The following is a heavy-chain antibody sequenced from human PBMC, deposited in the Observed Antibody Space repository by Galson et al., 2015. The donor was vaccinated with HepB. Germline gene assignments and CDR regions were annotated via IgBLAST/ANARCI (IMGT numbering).Heavy chain of an antibody. CDR2: IWWDGSKK. V-gene: IGHV3-33*01. CDR1: GFSFGSHG. Sequence: SLRLSCAASGFSFGSHGFHWVRQAPGEGLEWVALIWWDGSKKFYGNSVKGRFIISRDNSVNTIYLQMNTLRADDTAVYYCARDPGGGDWHYLDYWGQGSLVSVSS. J-gene: IGHJ4*02. CDR3: ARDPGGGDWHYLDY. D-gene: IGHD2-21*01.